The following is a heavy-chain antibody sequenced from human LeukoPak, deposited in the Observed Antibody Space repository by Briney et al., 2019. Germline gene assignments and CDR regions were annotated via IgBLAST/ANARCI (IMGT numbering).Heavy chain of an antibody. V-gene: IGHV3-74*01. D-gene: IGHD6-13*01. CDR3: AKDRRTIAALFLRSSYYYYMDV. CDR1: GFTFSNYW. J-gene: IGHJ6*03. Sequence: PGGSLRLSCAASGFTFSNYWMHWVRQAPGKGLVWVSRINTDGSSPSYADSVKGRFTISRDNSKNTLYLQMNSLRADDTAVYYCAKDRRTIAALFLRSSYYYYMDVWGKGTTVTVSS. CDR2: INTDGSSP.